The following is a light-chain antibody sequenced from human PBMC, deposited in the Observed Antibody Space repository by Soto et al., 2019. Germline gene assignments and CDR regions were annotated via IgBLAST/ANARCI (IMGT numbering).Light chain of an antibody. CDR1: QSVSSD. Sequence: VLTQSPATLSVFPGETATLSCRASQSVSSDLAWYQQRPGQAPRLLIDGASTRATGIPARFRGSGSGTEFRLTISSLQSEDFATYYCQQYNTWHPKMAFGRGTKVEIK. CDR3: QQYNTWHPKMA. J-gene: IGKJ1*01. V-gene: IGKV3-15*01. CDR2: GAS.